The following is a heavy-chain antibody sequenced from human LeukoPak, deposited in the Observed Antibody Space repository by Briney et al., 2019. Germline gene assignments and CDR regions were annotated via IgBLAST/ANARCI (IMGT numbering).Heavy chain of an antibody. Sequence: SVKASCKASGGTFSSYAISWVRQAPGQGLEWMGRIIPILGIANYAQKFQGRVTITADKSTSTAYMELSSLRSEDTAVYYCARGDSSSWSHYFDYWGQGTLVTVSS. CDR3: ARGDSSSWSHYFDY. D-gene: IGHD6-13*01. J-gene: IGHJ4*02. CDR2: IIPILGIA. CDR1: GGTFSSYA. V-gene: IGHV1-69*04.